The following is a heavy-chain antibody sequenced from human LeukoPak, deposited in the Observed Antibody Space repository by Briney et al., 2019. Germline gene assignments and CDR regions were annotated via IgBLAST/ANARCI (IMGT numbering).Heavy chain of an antibody. CDR1: GGSISSSGYC. J-gene: IGHJ4*02. CDR3: ARQRDSSGCYSDC. Sequence: KASETLSLTCTVSGGSISSSGYCRGWIRQPPGTGLEWIASIYYSGSTYYNASLKSRVTISVDTSKNQFSLKLTSVTAADTAVYYCARQRDSSGCYSDCWGQGTLVTVSS. CDR2: IYYSGST. D-gene: IGHD3-22*01. V-gene: IGHV4-39*01.